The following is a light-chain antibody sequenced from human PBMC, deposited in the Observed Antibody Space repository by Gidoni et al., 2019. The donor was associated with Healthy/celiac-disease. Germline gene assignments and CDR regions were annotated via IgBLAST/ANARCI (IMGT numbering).Light chain of an antibody. CDR3: CSYAGSSTFKV. Sequence: QSALTQPASVSGSPGQSITISCTGTSSDVGSYNLVSWYQQTPGKAPKLMIYEGSKRPSGVSTRFSGSKSGNTASLTISVLQAADEADYYCCSYAGSSTFKVFGGGTKLTVL. CDR1: SSDVGSYNL. J-gene: IGLJ3*02. V-gene: IGLV2-23*03. CDR2: EGS.